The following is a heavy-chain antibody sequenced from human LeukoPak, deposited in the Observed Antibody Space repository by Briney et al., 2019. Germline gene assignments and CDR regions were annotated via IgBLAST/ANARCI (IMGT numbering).Heavy chain of an antibody. J-gene: IGHJ5*02. CDR1: GYSISSGYY. Sequence: SETLSLTCAVSGYSISSGYYWGWIRQPPGKGLEWIGSIYHSGSTYYNPSLKSRVTISIDTSKNQFSLKLSSVTAADTAVYYCAREGFGSGTHWFDPWGQGTLVTVSS. D-gene: IGHD3-10*01. CDR2: IYHSGST. CDR3: AREGFGSGTHWFDP. V-gene: IGHV4-38-2*02.